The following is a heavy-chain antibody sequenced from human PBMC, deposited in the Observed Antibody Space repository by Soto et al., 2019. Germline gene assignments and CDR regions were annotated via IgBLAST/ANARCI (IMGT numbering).Heavy chain of an antibody. Sequence: GGSLRLSCAASGFTFSSYWMHWVRQAPGKGLVWVSHINSDGSDTTYADSVKGRFTISRDNAKNMLYLQMNSLRAEDTAVYYCVRDDIGLGYCISTSCPSSDYGMDVWGQGTTVTVSS. CDR1: GFTFSSYW. V-gene: IGHV3-74*01. D-gene: IGHD2-2*01. J-gene: IGHJ6*02. CDR2: INSDGSDT. CDR3: VRDDIGLGYCISTSCPSSDYGMDV.